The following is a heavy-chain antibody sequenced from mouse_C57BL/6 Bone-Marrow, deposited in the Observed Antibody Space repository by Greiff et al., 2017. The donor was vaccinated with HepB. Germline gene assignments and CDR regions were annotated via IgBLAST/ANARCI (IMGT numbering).Heavy chain of an antibody. CDR3: TTEAY. CDR2: IDPANGDT. CDR1: GFNIKDDY. Sequence: VQLQQSGAELVRPGASVKLSCTASGFNIKDDYMHWVKQRPEQGLEWIGWIDPANGDTEYASKFQGQATITADTSSTTAYLQLRSLTSEDTAVYYCTTEAYWGQGTLVTVSA. J-gene: IGHJ3*01. V-gene: IGHV14-4*01.